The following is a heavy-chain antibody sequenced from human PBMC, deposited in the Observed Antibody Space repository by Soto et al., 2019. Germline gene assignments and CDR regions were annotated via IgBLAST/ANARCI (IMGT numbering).Heavy chain of an antibody. CDR1: GFTFSSYW. CDR2: IKQDGSEK. V-gene: IGHV3-7*01. Sequence: GGSLRLSCAASGFTFSSYWMSWVRQAPGKGLEWVANIKQDGSEKYYVDSVKGRFTISRDNAKNSLYLQMNSLRAEDTAVYYCARMAESYYYYYMDVWGKGTTVTVSS. J-gene: IGHJ6*03. CDR3: ARMAESYYYYYMDV.